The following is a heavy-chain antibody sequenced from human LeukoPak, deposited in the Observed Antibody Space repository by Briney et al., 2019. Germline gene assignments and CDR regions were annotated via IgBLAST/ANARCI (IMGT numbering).Heavy chain of an antibody. J-gene: IGHJ5*02. D-gene: IGHD3-22*01. CDR3: ARYYYDSSGPGAFDP. CDR1: GGTFSSYT. Sequence: SVKVPCKASGGTFSSYTISWVRQAPGQGLEWMGRIIPILGIANYAQKFQGRVTITADKSTSTAYMELSSLRSEDTAVYYCARYYYDSSGPGAFDPWGQGTLVTVSS. CDR2: IIPILGIA. V-gene: IGHV1-69*02.